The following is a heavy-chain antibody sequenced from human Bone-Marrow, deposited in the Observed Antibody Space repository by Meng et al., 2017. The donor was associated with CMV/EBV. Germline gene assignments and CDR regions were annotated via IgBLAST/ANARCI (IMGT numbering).Heavy chain of an antibody. CDR3: ARGVGTQDY. J-gene: IGHJ4*02. CDR2: INSDGSST. D-gene: IGHD4-23*01. Sequence: GESLKISCAASGFTFSSYWMHWVRQAPGKGLVWVSRINSDGSSTSYADSVKGRFTIYRDNAKNKLYLQMNSLRAEDTAVYYCARGVGTQDYWGQVTLVTVSS. CDR1: GFTFSSYW. V-gene: IGHV3-74*01.